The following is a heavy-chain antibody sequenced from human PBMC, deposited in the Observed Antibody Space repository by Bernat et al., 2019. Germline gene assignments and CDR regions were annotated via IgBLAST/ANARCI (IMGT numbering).Heavy chain of an antibody. Sequence: QVQLQQWGAGLLKPSETLSLTCAVYGGSFSGYYWSWIRQPPGKGLEWIGEINHSGRTNYNPSLKSRVTISVDTSKNQFSLKLSSVTAADTAVYYCAGSFIAAAYYFDYWGQGTLVTVSS. CDR3: AGSFIAAAYYFDY. D-gene: IGHD6-13*01. V-gene: IGHV4-34*01. J-gene: IGHJ4*02. CDR1: GGSFSGYY. CDR2: INHSGRT.